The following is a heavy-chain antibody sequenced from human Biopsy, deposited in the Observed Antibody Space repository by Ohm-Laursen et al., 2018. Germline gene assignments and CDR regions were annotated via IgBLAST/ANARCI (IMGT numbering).Heavy chain of an antibody. CDR2: VYYSGST. V-gene: IGHV4-59*08. Sequence: TLSLTCTVSGGSISSYYWTWIRQPPGKGLEWIGDVYYSGSTNRNPSLKSRVTILVDTTKNQFSLKLNSVTAADTAVYYCGRREVVITHDAFDTWGQGTMVTVSS. CDR1: GGSISSYY. CDR3: GRREVVITHDAFDT. J-gene: IGHJ3*02. D-gene: IGHD3-22*01.